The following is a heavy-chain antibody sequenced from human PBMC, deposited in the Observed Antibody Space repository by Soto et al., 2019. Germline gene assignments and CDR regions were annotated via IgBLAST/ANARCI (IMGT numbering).Heavy chain of an antibody. CDR2: IYHSGKT. D-gene: IGHD3-22*01. J-gene: IGHJ5*02. V-gene: IGHV4-38-2*02. CDR1: GYSISSGYY. CDR3: ATDKRVTMIGGWFDP. Sequence: KASETLSLTCVVSGYSISSGYYWGWVRQSPGKGLEWIGSIYHSGKTYYKPSLRSRVTISIDTSKNQFSLRLTSVTAADTAVYYCATDKRVTMIGGWFDPWGQGTLVTVSS.